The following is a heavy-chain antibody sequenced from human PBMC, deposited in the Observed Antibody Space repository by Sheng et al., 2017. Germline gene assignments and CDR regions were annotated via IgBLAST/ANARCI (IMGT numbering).Heavy chain of an antibody. CDR2: IYYSGRT. V-gene: IGHV4-39*07. J-gene: IGHJ5*02. CDR1: GGSIRSSSYY. Sequence: QLQLQESGPGLVKPSETLSLTCTVSGGSIRSSSYYWGWIRQPPGKGLEWIGSIYYSGRTHYNPSLKSRVSISVDTSKNQFSLKLSSVTDADTAVYYCARDGPPGTLYNWFDPWGQGTLVTVSS. CDR3: ARDGPPGTLYNWFDP. D-gene: IGHD1-1*01.